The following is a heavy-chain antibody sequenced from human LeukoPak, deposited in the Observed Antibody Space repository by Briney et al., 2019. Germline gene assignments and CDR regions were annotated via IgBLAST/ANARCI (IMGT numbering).Heavy chain of an antibody. J-gene: IGHJ4*02. CDR3: ARDGAMGATCDY. CDR1: GYPFTGYN. V-gene: IGHV1-2*02. CDR2: INPNSGGT. Sequence: ASVKVSCKASGYPFTGYNMHWVRQAPGQGLEWMGWINPNSGGTNYAQKFQGRVTLTRDTSITTTYMELSRLRSDDTAVYYCARDGAMGATCDYWGQGTLVTVSS. D-gene: IGHD1-26*01.